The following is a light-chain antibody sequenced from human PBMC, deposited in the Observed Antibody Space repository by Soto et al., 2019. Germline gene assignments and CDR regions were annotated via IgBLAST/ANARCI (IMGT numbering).Light chain of an antibody. CDR2: GAS. J-gene: IGKJ3*01. Sequence: EIVMTQSPATLSVFPGERATLSCRASQSIGSNLAWYQQKPGQAPRLLIYGASTRATGIPARFSGSGSGTEFTLTISSLQSEDFAVYSCPNYINWLPTPLGP. V-gene: IGKV3-15*01. CDR1: QSIGSN. CDR3: PNYINWLPTP.